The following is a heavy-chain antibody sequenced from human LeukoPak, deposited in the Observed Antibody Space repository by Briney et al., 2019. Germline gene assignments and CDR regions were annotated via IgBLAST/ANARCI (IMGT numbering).Heavy chain of an antibody. Sequence: SVKVSCKASGGTFSSYAISWVRQAPGQGLEWMGRIIPIFGTANYAQKFQGRVTITTDESTSTAYVELSSLRSEDTAVYYCARDHYDSSGYYYAEYFQHWGQGTLVTVSS. V-gene: IGHV1-69*05. D-gene: IGHD3-22*01. CDR2: IIPIFGTA. J-gene: IGHJ1*01. CDR3: ARDHYDSSGYYYAEYFQH. CDR1: GGTFSSYA.